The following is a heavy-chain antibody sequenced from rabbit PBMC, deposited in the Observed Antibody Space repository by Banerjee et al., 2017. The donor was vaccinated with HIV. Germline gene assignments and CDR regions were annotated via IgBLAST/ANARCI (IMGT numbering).Heavy chain of an antibody. CDR1: GFSFSSSYW. V-gene: IGHV1S40*01. J-gene: IGHJ4*01. CDR2: IYAGSSGST. Sequence: QSLEESGGDLVKPGASLTLTCTASGFSFSSSYWICWVRQAPGKGLEWIACIYAGSSGSTYYASWAKGRSTISKTSSTTVTLQMTSLTAADTATYFCARGGDKCDWGLDLWGQGTLVTVS. D-gene: IGHD4-1*01. CDR3: ARGGDKCDWGLDL.